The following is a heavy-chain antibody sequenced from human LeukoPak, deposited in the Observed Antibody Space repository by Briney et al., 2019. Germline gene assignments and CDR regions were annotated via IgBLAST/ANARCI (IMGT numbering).Heavy chain of an antibody. J-gene: IGHJ3*02. CDR3: ARDLPRDDWELLGTDAFDI. Sequence: PGGSLRLSCAASGFTFSSYWMSWVRQAPGKGLEWVANIKQDGSEKYYVDSVKGRFTISRDNAKNSLYLQMNSLRAEDTAVYYCARDLPRDDWELLGTDAFDIWGQGTMVTVSS. D-gene: IGHD1-26*01. CDR2: IKQDGSEK. V-gene: IGHV3-7*01. CDR1: GFTFSSYW.